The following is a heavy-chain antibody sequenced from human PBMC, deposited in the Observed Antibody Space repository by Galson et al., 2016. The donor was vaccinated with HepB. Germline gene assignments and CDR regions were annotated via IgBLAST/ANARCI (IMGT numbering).Heavy chain of an antibody. Sequence: SVKVSCKASGFTFTDYLIHWVRQAPGQGLEWMGRINPSSVDTKYAQNFQGRVTLTRDTSNSTAYMELTSLTLDDTAFYYCTRVTNECCGGDFWRWIYYWGQGTLVTVSS. J-gene: IGHJ4*02. D-gene: IGHD2-21*02. V-gene: IGHV1-2*06. CDR2: INPSSVDT. CDR3: TRVTNECCGGDFWRWIYY. CDR1: GFTFTDYL.